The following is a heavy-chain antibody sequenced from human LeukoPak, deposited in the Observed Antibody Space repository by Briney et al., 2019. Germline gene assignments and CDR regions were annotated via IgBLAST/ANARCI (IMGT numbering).Heavy chain of an antibody. CDR2: ISGSGGST. CDR3: AKGGGNWYFDL. J-gene: IGHJ2*01. Sequence: GGSLRLSCAASGFTFSSYAVSWVHQAPGKGLEWVSSISGSGGSTYYADSVKGRFTISRDNSKNTLYLQVNSLRAEDTAVYYCAKGGGNWYFDLWGRGALVTVSS. V-gene: IGHV3-23*01. D-gene: IGHD3-16*01. CDR1: GFTFSSYA.